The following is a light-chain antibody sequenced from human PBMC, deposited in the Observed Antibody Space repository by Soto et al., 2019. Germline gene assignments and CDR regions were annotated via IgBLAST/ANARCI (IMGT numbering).Light chain of an antibody. CDR3: QQSYSTPRT. J-gene: IGKJ3*01. CDR2: AAS. Sequence: DIQMTQSPSSLSASVGDRVTITCRASQSISSYLNWYQQKPGKAPKLLIYAASSLQSGVPSRFSGSGSGTDFTLTISSLQPEYFATYYCQQSYSTPRTFGPGTRVYIK. CDR1: QSISSY. V-gene: IGKV1-39*01.